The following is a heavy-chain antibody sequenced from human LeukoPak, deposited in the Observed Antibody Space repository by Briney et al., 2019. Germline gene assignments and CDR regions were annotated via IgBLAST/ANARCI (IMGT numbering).Heavy chain of an antibody. CDR2: IYYSGST. CDR1: GGSISSYY. V-gene: IGHV4-59*12. D-gene: IGHD5-18*01. Sequence: SETLSLTCTVSGGSISSYYWSWIRQPPGKGLEWIGYIYYSGSTNYNPSLKSRVTISVDTSKNQFSLKLSSVTAADTAVYYCARTGYSYGDKPFDYWGQGTLVTVSS. J-gene: IGHJ4*02. CDR3: ARTGYSYGDKPFDY.